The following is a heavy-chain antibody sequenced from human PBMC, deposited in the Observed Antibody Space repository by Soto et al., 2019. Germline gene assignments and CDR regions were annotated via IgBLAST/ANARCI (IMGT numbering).Heavy chain of an antibody. CDR3: ATRSRGWDFDY. CDR2: ISGSGGST. CDR1: GFTFSNYA. J-gene: IGHJ4*02. D-gene: IGHD6-19*01. Sequence: EVQLLESGGGLVQPGGSLRLSCAAPGFTFSNYAMNWVRQAPGKGLEWVSVISGSGGSTYYADSVKGRFTISRDNSKTSLSLQMTRLIGEAPAVYYFATRSRGWDFDYWGQGTVVTVSS. V-gene: IGHV3-23*01.